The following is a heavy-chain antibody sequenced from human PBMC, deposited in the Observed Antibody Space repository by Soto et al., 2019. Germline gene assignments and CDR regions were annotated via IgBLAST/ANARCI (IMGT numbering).Heavy chain of an antibody. Sequence: PSETLSLTCTVYVGSISIYYWSWIRQPAGKGLEWIGRIYTSGSTNYNPSLKSRVTMSVDTSKNQFSLKLSSVTAADTAVYYCARVRIAARKGAYGMDVWGQGTTVTVSS. CDR3: ARVRIAARKGAYGMDV. J-gene: IGHJ6*02. CDR2: IYTSGST. CDR1: VGSISIYY. V-gene: IGHV4-4*07. D-gene: IGHD6-6*01.